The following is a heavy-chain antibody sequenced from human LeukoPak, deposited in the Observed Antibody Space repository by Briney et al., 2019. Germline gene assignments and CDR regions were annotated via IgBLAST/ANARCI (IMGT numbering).Heavy chain of an antibody. D-gene: IGHD5-24*01. Sequence: SETLSLTCTVSGYSTTTGFYWGWIRQSPGKGLEWIGSISDGRITSYNPSLESRVSLSGDTSNNQFSLNLSSVTAADTAVYYCVRGDGYNYVIDYWGHGTLVTVSS. CDR2: ISDGRIT. CDR3: VRGDGYNYVIDY. CDR1: GYSTTTGFY. J-gene: IGHJ4*01. V-gene: IGHV4-38-2*02.